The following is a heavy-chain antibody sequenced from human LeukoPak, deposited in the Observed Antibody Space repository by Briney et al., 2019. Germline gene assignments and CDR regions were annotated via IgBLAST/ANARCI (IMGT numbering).Heavy chain of an antibody. V-gene: IGHV1-2*02. CDR3: ARARGIAAAGTTPRY. J-gene: IGHJ4*02. CDR2: INPNSGGT. D-gene: IGHD6-13*01. Sequence: ASVKVSCKASGYTFTGYYMHWVRQAPGQGLEWMGWINPNSGGTNYAQKFQGRVTMTRDTSISTAYMELSRLRSDDTAVYYCARARGIAAAGTTPRYWGQGTLVTVSS. CDR1: GYTFTGYY.